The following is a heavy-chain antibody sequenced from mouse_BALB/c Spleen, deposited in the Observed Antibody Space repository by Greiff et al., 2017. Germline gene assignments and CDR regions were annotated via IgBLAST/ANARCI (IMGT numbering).Heavy chain of an antibody. D-gene: IGHD2-14*01. CDR2: ISSGSSTI. J-gene: IGHJ2*01. Sequence: EVQGVESGGGLVQPGGSRKLSCAASGFTFSSFGMHWVRQAPEKGLEWVAYISSGSSTIYYADTVKGRFTISRDNPKNTLFLQMTSLRSEDTAMYYCAREVRRPSYFDYWGQGTTLTVSS. V-gene: IGHV5-17*02. CDR3: AREVRRPSYFDY. CDR1: GFTFSSFG.